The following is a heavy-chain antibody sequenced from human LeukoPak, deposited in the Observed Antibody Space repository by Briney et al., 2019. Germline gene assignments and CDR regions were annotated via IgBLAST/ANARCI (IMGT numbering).Heavy chain of an antibody. CDR2: IYSIGST. Sequence: SETLSLTCTVSGGSISSYYWSWIRQPPGKGLEWIGYIYSIGSTNYNPSLKSRVTISVDTSKNQFSLKLSSVTAADTAAYYCAALNIATRPWCFDYWGQGTLVTVSS. J-gene: IGHJ4*02. CDR3: AALNIATRPWCFDY. V-gene: IGHV4-59*01. CDR1: GGSISSYY. D-gene: IGHD6-6*01.